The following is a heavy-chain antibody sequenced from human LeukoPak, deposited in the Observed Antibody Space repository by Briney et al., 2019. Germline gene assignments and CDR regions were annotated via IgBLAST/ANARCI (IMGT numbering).Heavy chain of an antibody. CDR1: GFTFSSYA. D-gene: IGHD3-22*01. J-gene: IGHJ4*02. V-gene: IGHV4-34*01. CDR3: ARRDSSGYVD. CDR2: INHRGST. Sequence: GSLRLSCAASGFTFSSYAMSWIRQPPGKGLEWIGEINHRGSTKYNPSLKSRVTISVDTSKNQFSLKLTSVTAADTAVYWCARRDSSGYVDWGQGTLVTVSS.